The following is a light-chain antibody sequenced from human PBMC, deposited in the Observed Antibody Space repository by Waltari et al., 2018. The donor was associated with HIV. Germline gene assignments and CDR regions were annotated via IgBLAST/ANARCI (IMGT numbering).Light chain of an antibody. CDR2: DAS. J-gene: IGKJ4*01. Sequence: EIVLTQSPATLSLSPGARATLSCRASQSVSSYLDWYQQKPGQAPRLLIYDASNRATGIPARVSGSGSGTDFTLTNSSLEPEDFAVYYCQQRSNWPPSLTFGGGTKVEIK. CDR1: QSVSSY. V-gene: IGKV3-11*01. CDR3: QQRSNWPPSLT.